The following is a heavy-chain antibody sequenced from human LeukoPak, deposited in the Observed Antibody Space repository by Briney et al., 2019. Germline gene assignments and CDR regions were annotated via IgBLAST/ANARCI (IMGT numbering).Heavy chain of an antibody. V-gene: IGHV4-4*02. CDR2: IYHSGST. CDR1: GGSISSSNW. J-gene: IGHJ4*02. Sequence: SGTLSLTCAVSGGSISSSNWWSWVRQPPGKGLEWIGEIYHSGSTNYNPSLKSRVTISVDTSKNQFSLKLSSVTAAGTAVYYCANHYYDSSGYSYLGQGTLVTVSS. CDR3: ANHYYDSSGYSY. D-gene: IGHD3-22*01.